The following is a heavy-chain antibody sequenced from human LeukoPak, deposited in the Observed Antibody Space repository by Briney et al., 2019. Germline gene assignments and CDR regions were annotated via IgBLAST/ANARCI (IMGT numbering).Heavy chain of an antibody. CDR3: ARGVRENRSWYTVHFDY. CDR2: ISIYDGKT. Sequence: ASVKVSCKASGYTFTSYGISWVRQAPGQGLEWMGWISIYDGKTLYAQKFQGRVTMTTDTSTSTAYMELRSLRSDDTAVYYCARGVRENRSWYTVHFDYWGQGTLVTVFS. J-gene: IGHJ4*02. D-gene: IGHD2-2*02. V-gene: IGHV1-18*01. CDR1: GYTFTSYG.